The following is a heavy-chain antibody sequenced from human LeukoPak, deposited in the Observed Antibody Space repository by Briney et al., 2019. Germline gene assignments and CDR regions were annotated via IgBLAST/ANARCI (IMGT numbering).Heavy chain of an antibody. D-gene: IGHD1-1*01. CDR3: ARYYDWNDLAFDI. CDR1: GGSISSGSYY. J-gene: IGHJ3*02. CDR2: IYTSGST. Sequence: SETLSLTCTVSGGSISSGSYYWSWIRQPAGKGLEWIGRIYTSGSTNYNPSLKSRVTISVDTSKNQFSLKLSSVTAADTAVYYCARYYDWNDLAFDIWGQGTMVTVSS. V-gene: IGHV4-61*02.